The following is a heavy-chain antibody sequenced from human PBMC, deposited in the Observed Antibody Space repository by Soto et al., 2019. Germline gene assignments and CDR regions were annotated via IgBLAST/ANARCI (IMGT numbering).Heavy chain of an antibody. V-gene: IGHV4-34*01. CDR1: GGSFSGYY. Sequence: QVQLQQWGAGLLKPSETLSLTCAVYGGSFSGYYWSWIRQPLGKGLEWIGEINHSGSTNYNPSLKSRVTISVDTSKNQFSLKLSSVTAADTAVYYCARVRYYDSSGYPFDYWGQGTLVTVSS. J-gene: IGHJ4*02. D-gene: IGHD3-22*01. CDR2: INHSGST. CDR3: ARVRYYDSSGYPFDY.